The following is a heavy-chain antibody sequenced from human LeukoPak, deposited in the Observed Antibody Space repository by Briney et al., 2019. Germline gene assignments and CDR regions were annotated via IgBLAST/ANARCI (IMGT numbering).Heavy chain of an antibody. CDR2: INTNTGNP. J-gene: IGHJ4*02. Sequence: ASVTVSCTASGYTFTSYAMNWVRQAPGQGLEWMGWINTNTGNPTYAQGFTGRFVFSLDTSVSTAYLQISSLKAEDTVVYYCARLRYYYDSSGYTFDYWGQGTLVTVSS. CDR1: GYTFTSYA. V-gene: IGHV7-4-1*02. CDR3: ARLRYYYDSSGYTFDY. D-gene: IGHD3-22*01.